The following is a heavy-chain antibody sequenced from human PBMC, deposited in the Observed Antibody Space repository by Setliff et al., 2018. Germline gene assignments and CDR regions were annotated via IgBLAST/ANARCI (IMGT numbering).Heavy chain of an antibody. J-gene: IGHJ6*02. D-gene: IGHD3-22*01. Sequence: PGESLKISCKGSGYSFSSYWIGWVRQMPGKGLEWMGIIYPGDSDTRYSPSFQGQVTISADKSISTAYLQWGSLKASDTAMYYCARYDSSGYHYYYGMDVWGQGTTVTVSS. CDR3: ARYDSSGYHYYYGMDV. CDR2: IYPGDSDT. CDR1: GYSFSSYW. V-gene: IGHV5-51*01.